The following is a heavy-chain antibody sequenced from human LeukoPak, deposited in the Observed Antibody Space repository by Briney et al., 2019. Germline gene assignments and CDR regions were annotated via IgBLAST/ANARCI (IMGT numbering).Heavy chain of an antibody. Sequence: ASVKVSCKASGGTFSNYAITWVRQAPGQGLEWVGAIIPMFGKTKYAQKVQGRVTITTHESRSTGYMELSGLRSEYAAIFYCARTQSAVDWYFDLWGRGNLVTVSS. CDR2: IIPMFGKT. J-gene: IGHJ2*01. CDR1: GGTFSNYA. V-gene: IGHV1-69*05. CDR3: ARTQSAVDWYFDL.